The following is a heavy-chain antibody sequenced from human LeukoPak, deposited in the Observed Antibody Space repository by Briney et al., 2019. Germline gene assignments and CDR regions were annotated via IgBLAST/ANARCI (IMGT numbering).Heavy chain of an antibody. J-gene: IGHJ4*02. Sequence: GGSLRLSCAASGFTFSSYSINWVRQAPGKGLEWVSYISGSGGTIYYSDSVKGRFTISRDNAKNSLYLQMNSLRDEDTAVYYCARDLSGPRVYFDYWGQGALVTVSS. V-gene: IGHV3-48*02. CDR2: ISGSGGTI. D-gene: IGHD1-26*01. CDR3: ARDLSGPRVYFDY. CDR1: GFTFSSYS.